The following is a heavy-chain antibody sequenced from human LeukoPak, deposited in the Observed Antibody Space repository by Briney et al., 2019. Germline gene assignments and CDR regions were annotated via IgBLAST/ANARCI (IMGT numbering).Heavy chain of an antibody. CDR2: INHSGST. D-gene: IGHD6-19*01. CDR1: GGSFSDYY. J-gene: IGHJ6*03. V-gene: IGHV4-34*01. CDR3: ARLAVAGNVYYYYYYMDV. Sequence: SETLSLTCAVSGGSFSDYYWSWIRQPPGKGLEWIGVINHSGSTSYNPSLKSRLTISVDTSKNQFFLKLSSVTATDTAVYYCARLAVAGNVYYYYYYMDVWGKGTTVTISS.